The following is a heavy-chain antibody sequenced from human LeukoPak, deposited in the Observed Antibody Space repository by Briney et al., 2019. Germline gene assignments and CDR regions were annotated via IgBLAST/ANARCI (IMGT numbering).Heavy chain of an antibody. Sequence: GGSLRLSCAASGFTFDDYGLSWVRQAPGKGLEWVSSISSSSNYIYYADSMKGRFTISRDNARNSLSLQMNTLRAEDTAVYYCARDTDFDYWGQGTLVTVSS. J-gene: IGHJ4*02. CDR1: GFTFDDYG. CDR2: ISSSSNYI. CDR3: ARDTDFDY. V-gene: IGHV3-21*01.